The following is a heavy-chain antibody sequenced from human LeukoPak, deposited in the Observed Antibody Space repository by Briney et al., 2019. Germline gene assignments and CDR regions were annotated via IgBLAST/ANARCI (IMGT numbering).Heavy chain of an antibody. CDR1: GDSISSYY. CDR3: ARHVAISGPYDASDI. CDR2: IYYSGGT. Sequence: SGTLSLTCTVSGDSISSYYWSWIRQPPGKGLEWIGYIYYSGGTDYNPSLKSRVTISVDTSKNQFSLKLRSVTAADTAVYYCARHVAISGPYDASDIWGQGTMVTVSP. V-gene: IGHV4-59*08. J-gene: IGHJ3*02. D-gene: IGHD3-3*02.